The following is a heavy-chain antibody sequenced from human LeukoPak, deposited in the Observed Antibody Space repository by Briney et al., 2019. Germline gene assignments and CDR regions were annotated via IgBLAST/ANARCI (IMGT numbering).Heavy chain of an antibody. Sequence: GGPLRLSCAASGFTFSSYSMNWLRQAPGKGLEWVSSISSKRTYIYYADSVKGRFTISRDNAKSSVYLQMNSLRTKDTAIYYCARIHIAGAGITDYGGQGTLVTVSS. J-gene: IGHJ4*02. CDR3: ARIHIAGAGITDY. D-gene: IGHD6-19*01. CDR1: GFTFSSYS. CDR2: ISSKRTYI. V-gene: IGHV3-21*01.